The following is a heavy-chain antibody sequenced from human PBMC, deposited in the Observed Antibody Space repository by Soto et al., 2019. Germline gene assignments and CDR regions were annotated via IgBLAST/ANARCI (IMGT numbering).Heavy chain of an antibody. D-gene: IGHD3-3*01. V-gene: IGHV3-11*01. Sequence: PGGSLRLSCVASGFTFSEFYMSWIRQAPGKGLESVSFISGSAGTIYYADSVKGRFTISRDNAKNSLYLQMNNLRAEDTAVYYCARGGPLGSDYYLYFDYWGQGTLVTVSS. CDR3: ARGGPLGSDYYLYFDY. CDR2: ISGSAGTI. J-gene: IGHJ4*02. CDR1: GFTFSEFY.